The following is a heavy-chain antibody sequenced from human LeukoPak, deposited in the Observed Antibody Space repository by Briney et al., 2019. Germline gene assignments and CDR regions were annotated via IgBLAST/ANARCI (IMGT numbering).Heavy chain of an antibody. CDR1: GFTFSNYW. J-gene: IGHJ2*01. Sequence: GGSLRLSCAASGFTFSNYWMNWVRQAPGKGLEWVANVKQDGSEKYYVASVKGRFTISRDNAKNSLYLQMNSLRAEDTAVYCCATRYFDLWGRGTLVTVSS. V-gene: IGHV3-7*01. CDR3: ATRYFDL. CDR2: VKQDGSEK.